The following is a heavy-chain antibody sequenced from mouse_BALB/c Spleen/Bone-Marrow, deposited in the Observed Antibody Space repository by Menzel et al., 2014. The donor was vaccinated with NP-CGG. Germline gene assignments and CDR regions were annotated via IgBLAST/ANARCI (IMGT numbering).Heavy chain of an antibody. CDR1: GFTFSSFG. D-gene: IGHD2-13*01. CDR3: ASLTCYAMDY. Sequence: EVKLLESGGGLVQPGGSRKLSCAASGFTFSSFGMHWVRQAPEKGLEWVAYISSGGGTIYYADTVKGPFTISRDTPKSTLFLQMTSLRSEATAMYYSASLTCYAMDYWGQGTSVTVSS. CDR2: ISSGGGTI. V-gene: IGHV5-17*02. J-gene: IGHJ4*01.